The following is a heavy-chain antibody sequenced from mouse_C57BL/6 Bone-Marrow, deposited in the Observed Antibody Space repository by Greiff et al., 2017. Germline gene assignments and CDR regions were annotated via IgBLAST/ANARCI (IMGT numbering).Heavy chain of an antibody. J-gene: IGHJ2*01. CDR2: IRSKSNNYAT. CDR1: GFSFNTYA. V-gene: IGHV10-1*01. Sequence: EVMLVESGGGLVQPKGSLKLSCAASGFSFNTYAMNWVRQAPGKGLEWVARIRSKSNNYATYYADSVKDRFTSSRDDSESMLYLQMNNLKTEDTAMYYCVRQRSTDFDYWGQGTTLTVSS. CDR3: VRQRSTDFDY.